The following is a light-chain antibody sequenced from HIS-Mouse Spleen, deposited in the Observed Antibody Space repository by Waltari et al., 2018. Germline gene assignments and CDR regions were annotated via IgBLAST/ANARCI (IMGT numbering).Light chain of an antibody. CDR1: SSDVGGYNY. Sequence: QSALTQPPSASGSPGQSVTISCTGTSSDVGGYNYVFWYQQHPGKAPKLMIYEVSKRPSGVPDRCSGSKSGNTASLTVSGLQAEDEADYYCSSYAGSNNYVFGTGTKVTVL. V-gene: IGLV2-8*01. CDR2: EVS. J-gene: IGLJ1*01. CDR3: SSYAGSNNYV.